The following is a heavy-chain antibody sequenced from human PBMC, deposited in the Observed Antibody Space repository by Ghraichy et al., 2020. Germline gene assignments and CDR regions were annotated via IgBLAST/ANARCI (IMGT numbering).Heavy chain of an antibody. CDR1: GYTFTRYA. J-gene: IGHJ3*02. CDR2: INLGNGNT. V-gene: IGHV1-3*01. CDR3: ARGYNWKDERLGDGFDI. D-gene: IGHD1-20*01. Sequence: ASVKVSCKASGYTFTRYAIHWVRQAPGQRLEWMGWINLGNGNTKYSQKLQGRVTITRDTSASTAYMELSSLRVEDTAVYYCARGYNWKDERLGDGFDIWGQGTMVIASS.